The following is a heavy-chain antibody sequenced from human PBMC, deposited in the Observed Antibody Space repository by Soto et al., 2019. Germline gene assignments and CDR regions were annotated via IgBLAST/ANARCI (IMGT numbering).Heavy chain of an antibody. CDR2: ISYDGIDK. CDR3: AKDLREMATIRPDS. J-gene: IGHJ4*02. CDR1: GFTFSSFG. V-gene: IGHV3-30*18. D-gene: IGHD5-12*01. Sequence: QVRLMESGGGVVQPGRSLRLSCAASGFTFSSFGIHWVRQAPGKGLEWVAVISYDGIDKNYADSEKGRFTISRDNSKNTLYLQMNSLRAEDTAVYYCAKDLREMATIRPDSWGQGTLVTVSS.